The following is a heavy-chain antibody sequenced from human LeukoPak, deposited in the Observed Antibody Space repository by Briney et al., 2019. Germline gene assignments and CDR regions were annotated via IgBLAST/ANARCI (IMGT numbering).Heavy chain of an antibody. Sequence: ASVKVSCKASGYTLTSYGMHWVRQAPGQRLEWMGWINIGNGNTKYSQRFQGRVTFTRDTSANTIYMELSSLRSEDTAVYYCARYNSGTYLDYWGQGTLVTVSS. J-gene: IGHJ4*02. CDR3: ARYNSGTYLDY. V-gene: IGHV1-3*04. CDR1: GYTLTSYG. D-gene: IGHD1-26*01. CDR2: INIGNGNT.